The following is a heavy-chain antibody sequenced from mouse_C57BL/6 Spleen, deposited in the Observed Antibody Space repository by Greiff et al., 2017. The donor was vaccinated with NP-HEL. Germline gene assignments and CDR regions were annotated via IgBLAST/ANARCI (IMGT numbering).Heavy chain of an antibody. D-gene: IGHD1-1*01. J-gene: IGHJ3*01. V-gene: IGHV5-4*01. CDR3: AREGSSSCAY. CDR2: ISDGGSYT. Sequence: EVMLVESGGGLVKPGGSLKLSCAASGFTFSSYAMSWVRQTPEKRLEWVATISDGGSYTYYPDNVKGRFTISRDNAKNNLYLQMSHLKSEDTAMYYCAREGSSSCAYWGQGTLVTVSA. CDR1: GFTFSSYA.